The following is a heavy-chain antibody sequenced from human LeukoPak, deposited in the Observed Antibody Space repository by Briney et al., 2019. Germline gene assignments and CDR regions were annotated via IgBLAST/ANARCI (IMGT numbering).Heavy chain of an antibody. CDR2: VCTSGST. J-gene: IGHJ5*02. V-gene: IGHV4-61*02. D-gene: IGHD3-10*01. CDR1: GGSISSGSYY. Sequence: SETLSLTCTVSGGSISSGSYYWSWIRQPAGKGLEWIGRVCTSGSTNYNPSLKSRVTMSVDTSKNQFSLKLSSVTAADTAVYYCARDPLYYYGSGTPWGQGTLVTVSS. CDR3: ARDPLYYYGSGTP.